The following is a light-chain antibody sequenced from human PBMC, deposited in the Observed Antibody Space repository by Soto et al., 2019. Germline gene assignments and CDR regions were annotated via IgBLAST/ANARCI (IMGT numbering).Light chain of an antibody. CDR3: CSYAGSYTLV. V-gene: IGLV2-11*01. J-gene: IGLJ2*01. Sequence: QYALTQPRSVSGSPGQSVTISCTGTSSDVGRYNYVSWYQQHPGKAPKLMIYDVTKRPSGVPDRFSGSKSGNTASLTISGLQAEDETYYYCCSYAGSYTLVFGGGTKLTVL. CDR2: DVT. CDR1: SSDVGRYNY.